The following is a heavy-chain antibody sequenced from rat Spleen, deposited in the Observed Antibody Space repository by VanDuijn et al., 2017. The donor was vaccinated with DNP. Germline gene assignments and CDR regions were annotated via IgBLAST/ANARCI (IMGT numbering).Heavy chain of an antibody. D-gene: IGHD1-1*01. V-gene: IGHV3-1*01. CDR3: ARARQQSPSWYFDF. CDR2: INYIGST. Sequence: EVQLQESGPGLVKPSQSLSLTCSVTGYSITSNYWGWIRKFPGNRMEWIGHINYIGSTGHNPSLRSRISITRDTTNNQVFLQLTSVTTEDTATYYCARARQQSPSWYFDFWGPGTMVTVSS. CDR1: GYSITSNY. J-gene: IGHJ1*01.